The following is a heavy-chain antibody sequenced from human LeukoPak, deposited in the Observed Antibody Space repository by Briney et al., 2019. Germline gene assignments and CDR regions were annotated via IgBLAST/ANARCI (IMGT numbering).Heavy chain of an antibody. V-gene: IGHV3-23*01. CDR2: ISGSGGST. J-gene: IGHJ4*02. CDR1: GFTFSSYA. CDR3: AKDGSPYDFWSGYYDPFDY. Sequence: GGSLRLSCAAAGFTFSSYAMSWVRQAPGKGLEWVSAISGSGGSTYYADSVKGRFTISRDNSKNTLYLQMNSLRAEDTAVYYCAKDGSPYDFWSGYYDPFDYWGQGTLVTVSS. D-gene: IGHD3-3*01.